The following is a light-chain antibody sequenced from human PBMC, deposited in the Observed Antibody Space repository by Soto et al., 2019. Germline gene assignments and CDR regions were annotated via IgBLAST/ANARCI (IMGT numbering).Light chain of an antibody. J-gene: IGKJ2*01. V-gene: IGKV3-20*01. CDR1: QYIASSY. CDR3: QQYGGSPYT. Sequence: EIVFTQSPCTLSLSPGEGATLSCRSSQYIASSYLAWYQQRRGQAPRLLIYGASSRATGIPDRFSGRGSGTDFTLTISRLEPEDFAVYYCQQYGGSPYTFGLGTKVDIK. CDR2: GAS.